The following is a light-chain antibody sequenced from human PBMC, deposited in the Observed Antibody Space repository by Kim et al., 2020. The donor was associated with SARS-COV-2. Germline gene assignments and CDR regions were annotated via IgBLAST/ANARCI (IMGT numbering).Light chain of an antibody. CDR1: QSVSSN. Sequence: SVSPGDKATLACRASQSVSSNLAWYQQKPGQAPRLLIYGASTRATGIPARFSGSGSGTEFTLTISSLQSEDFAVYYCQQYNNWGTFGQGTKVDIK. V-gene: IGKV3-15*01. CDR2: GAS. J-gene: IGKJ1*01. CDR3: QQYNNWGT.